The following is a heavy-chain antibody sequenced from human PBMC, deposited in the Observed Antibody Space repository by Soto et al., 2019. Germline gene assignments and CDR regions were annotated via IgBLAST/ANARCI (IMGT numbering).Heavy chain of an antibody. J-gene: IGHJ4*02. CDR2: IYYSGST. CDR1: GGSFSGYY. V-gene: IGHV4-31*11. CDR3: ARGGKMTTVTTHVDY. Sequence: PSETLSLTCAVYGGSFSGYYWSWIRQHPGKGLEWIGYIYYSGSTYYNPSLKSRVTISVDTSKNQFSLKLSSVTAADTAVYYCARGGKMTTVTTHVDYWGQGTLVTVSS. D-gene: IGHD4-17*01.